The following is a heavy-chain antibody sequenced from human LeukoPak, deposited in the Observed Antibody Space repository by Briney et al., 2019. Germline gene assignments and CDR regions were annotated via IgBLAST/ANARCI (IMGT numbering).Heavy chain of an antibody. Sequence: SQTLSLTCTVSGGSISSGGYYWSWIRQHPGKGLEWIGYIYYSGSTYYNPSLKSRVTISVDTSKNQFSLQLSSVTAADTAVYYCARECGGGSCYFGVRAFDIWGQGTMVTVSS. J-gene: IGHJ3*02. V-gene: IGHV4-31*03. CDR1: GGSISSGGYY. CDR3: ARECGGGSCYFGVRAFDI. D-gene: IGHD2-15*01. CDR2: IYYSGST.